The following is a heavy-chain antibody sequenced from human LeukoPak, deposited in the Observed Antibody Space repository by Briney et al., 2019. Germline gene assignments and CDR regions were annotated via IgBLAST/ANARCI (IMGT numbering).Heavy chain of an antibody. CDR1: GFTFSDFG. V-gene: IGHV3-30*02. J-gene: IGHJ3*02. CDR3: ARANAFDI. Sequence: GGSLRLSCAASGFTFSDFGMHWVRQAPGEGLEWVAFVRFDGGNRHYTDSVKGRFTISRDNSRSTVYLQMNNLRAEDTAVYYCARANAFDIWGQGTMVTVSS. CDR2: VRFDGGNR.